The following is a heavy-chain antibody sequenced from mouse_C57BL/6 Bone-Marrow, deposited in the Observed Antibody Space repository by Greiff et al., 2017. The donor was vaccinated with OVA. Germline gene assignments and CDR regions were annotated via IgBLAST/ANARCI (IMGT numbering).Heavy chain of an antibody. D-gene: IGHD1-1*01. CDR2: IGRGGSYN. J-gene: IGHJ4*01. CDR1: GFTFSSYG. V-gene: IGHV5-6*01. Sequence: EVQLQESGGDLVKPGGSLKLSCAASGFTFSSYGMSWVRQTPDKRLEWVATIGRGGSYNYYPASVKGRFTISRDNAKNTLYLQMSSLKSEDTAMYDCARRDPYYEGDWGQGTSVTVSS. CDR3: ARRDPYYEGD.